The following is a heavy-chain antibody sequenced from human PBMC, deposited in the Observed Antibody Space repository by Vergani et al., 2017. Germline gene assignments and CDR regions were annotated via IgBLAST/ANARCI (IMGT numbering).Heavy chain of an antibody. CDR2: ISYDGSNK. Sequence: QVQLVESGGGVVQPGRSLRLSCAASAFTFSSYGMHWVRQAPGKGLEWVAVISYDGSNKYYADSVKGRFTISRDNSKNTLYLQMNSLRAEDTAVYYCAKDPPNLPAPEYYFDYWGQGTLVTVSS. CDR3: AKDPPNLPAPEYYFDY. V-gene: IGHV3-30*18. J-gene: IGHJ4*02. CDR1: AFTFSSYG. D-gene: IGHD2-2*01.